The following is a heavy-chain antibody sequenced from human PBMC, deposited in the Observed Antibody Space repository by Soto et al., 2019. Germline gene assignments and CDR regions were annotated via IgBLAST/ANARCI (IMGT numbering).Heavy chain of an antibody. CDR3: AREGGSYDSGGYLIRGAFDI. CDR2: IYFRGNT. CDR1: GDSISRIDYY. Sequence: SDTLSLTCSVSGDSISRIDYYWIWIRQPPEKGLEWIGNIYFRGNTYYSPSLESRLTISVDTSKNQFSLKLTSVTAADTAVYYCAREGGSYDSGGYLIRGAFDIWGQGTMVT. D-gene: IGHD3-22*01. J-gene: IGHJ3*02. V-gene: IGHV4-31*03.